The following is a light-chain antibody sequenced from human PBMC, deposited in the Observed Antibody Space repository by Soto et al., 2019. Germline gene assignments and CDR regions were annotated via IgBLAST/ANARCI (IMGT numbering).Light chain of an antibody. CDR3: CSYAGSYTWV. J-gene: IGLJ3*02. CDR2: DVT. V-gene: IGLV2-11*01. CDR1: SSDVGDYTS. Sequence: QSVLTQARSGAGSPGQSVTISCSGISSDVGDYTSVSWYQQHPGKAPKLLIYDVTKRPSGVHDRFSGSKSGNTASLTISGLQAENESDYSCCSYAGSYTWVLGGGTKLTVL.